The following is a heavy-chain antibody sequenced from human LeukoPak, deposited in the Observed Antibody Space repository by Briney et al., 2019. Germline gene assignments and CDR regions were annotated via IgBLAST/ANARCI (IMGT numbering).Heavy chain of an antibody. Sequence: GGSLRLSCAASGFTFSNAWMSWVRQAPGKGLEWVGRIKSKTDGGTTDYAAPVKSRFTISGDDSKNTLYLQMNSLKTEDTAVYYCTTDGPDYDSSGYYYRYFDYWGQGTLVTVSS. V-gene: IGHV3-15*01. CDR2: IKSKTDGGTT. CDR1: GFTFSNAW. CDR3: TTDGPDYDSSGYYYRYFDY. D-gene: IGHD3-22*01. J-gene: IGHJ4*02.